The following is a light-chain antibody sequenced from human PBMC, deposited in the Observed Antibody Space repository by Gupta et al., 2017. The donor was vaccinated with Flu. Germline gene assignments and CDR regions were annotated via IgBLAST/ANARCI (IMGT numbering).Light chain of an antibody. CDR1: SNDVGGSNR. Sequence: SAPTQPRPVPGSPGQSVTISCTGTSNDVGGSNRVSWYEQRPGKAPKLILYDVTERPSGVPDRFSGSKSGYTASLTISGLQADDEADYYCSSHAGRVTWVFGTGTTVTVL. CDR3: SSHAGRVTWV. J-gene: IGLJ1*01. V-gene: IGLV2-11*01. CDR2: DVT.